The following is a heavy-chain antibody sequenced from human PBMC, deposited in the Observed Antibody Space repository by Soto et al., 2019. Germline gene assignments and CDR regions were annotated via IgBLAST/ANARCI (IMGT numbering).Heavy chain of an antibody. D-gene: IGHD6-13*01. J-gene: IGHJ5*02. CDR2: IYWDDTE. CDR1: GFSLTSNGVG. CDR3: AHEGYGSDNGYDP. Sequence: QISLKESGPTLVQPTQTLTLTCTFSGFSLTSNGVGVVWIRQPPGKALEWLALIYWDDTERYSPSLKTRLTIAKDTSKNQVVLTMTYMDHVDTATYYCAHEGYGSDNGYDPWGQGTLVTVSS. V-gene: IGHV2-5*02.